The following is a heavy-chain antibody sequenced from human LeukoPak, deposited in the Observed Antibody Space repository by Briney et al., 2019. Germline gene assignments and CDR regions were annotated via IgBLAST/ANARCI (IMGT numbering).Heavy chain of an antibody. CDR2: IYYSGST. V-gene: IGHV4-59*02. Sequence: PSETLSLTCTVSGGSVTRYYWSWIRQPPGKGLEWIGYIYYSGSTNYNPSLKSRVTISVDTSKNQLSLELNSVTAADTAVYYCARMLYDAFDIWGQGTMVTVSS. J-gene: IGHJ3*02. D-gene: IGHD2-8*01. CDR3: ARMLYDAFDI. CDR1: GGSVTRYY.